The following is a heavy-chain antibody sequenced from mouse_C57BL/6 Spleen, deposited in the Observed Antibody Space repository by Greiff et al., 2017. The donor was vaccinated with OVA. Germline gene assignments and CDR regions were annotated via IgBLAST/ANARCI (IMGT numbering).Heavy chain of an antibody. V-gene: IGHV5-12*01. D-gene: IGHD2-4*01. Sequence: EVQRVESGGGLVQPGGSLKLSCAASGFTFSDYYMYWVRQTPEKRLEWVAYISNGGGSTYYPDTVKGRFTISRDNAKNTLYLQMSRLKSEDTAMYYCARPDYDYAMDYWGQGTSVTVSS. CDR1: GFTFSDYY. CDR3: ARPDYDYAMDY. J-gene: IGHJ4*01. CDR2: ISNGGGST.